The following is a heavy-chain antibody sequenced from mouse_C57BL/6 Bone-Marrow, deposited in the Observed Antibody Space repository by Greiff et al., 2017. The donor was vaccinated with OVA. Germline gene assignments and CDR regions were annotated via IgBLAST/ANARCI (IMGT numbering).Heavy chain of an antibody. J-gene: IGHJ2*01. Sequence: QVQLQQSGAELVRPGTSVKLSCKASGYTFTSYWMHWVKQRPGQGLEWIGVIDPSDSYTNYNQKFKGKATLTVDTSSSTAYMQLSSLTSEDSAVYYCARRGLDWGQGTTLTVSS. D-gene: IGHD3-3*01. CDR1: GYTFTSYW. CDR3: ARRGLD. V-gene: IGHV1-59*01. CDR2: IDPSDSYT.